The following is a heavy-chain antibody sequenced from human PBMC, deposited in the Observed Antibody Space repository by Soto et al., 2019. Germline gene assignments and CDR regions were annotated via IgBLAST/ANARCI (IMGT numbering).Heavy chain of an antibody. D-gene: IGHD6-13*01. CDR3: ARAYSSSWYFDY. V-gene: IGHV3-74*01. CDR2: INSDGSST. J-gene: IGHJ4*02. CDR1: GFTFSSYW. Sequence: EVQLVESGGGLVQPGGSLRLSCAASGFTFSSYWMHWVRQAPGKGLVWVSRINSDGSSTSYADSVKGRFTISRDNDKNTQYLQMNSLRAEDTAVYYCARAYSSSWYFDYWGQGTLVTVSS.